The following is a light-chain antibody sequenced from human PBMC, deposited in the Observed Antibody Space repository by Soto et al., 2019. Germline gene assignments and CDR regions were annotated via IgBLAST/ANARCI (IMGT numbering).Light chain of an antibody. Sequence: DIVMTQSPDSLAVSLGERATINCESSQSVLHSSNNKNFLAWYQQKPGQSPKLLIYWASTRESGVPDRFSGSGSGTDFTLTISSLQAEDVAVYYCQQYYSSPFTFGPGTTVEIK. CDR2: WAS. J-gene: IGKJ3*01. CDR3: QQYYSSPFT. V-gene: IGKV4-1*01. CDR1: QSVLHSSNNKNF.